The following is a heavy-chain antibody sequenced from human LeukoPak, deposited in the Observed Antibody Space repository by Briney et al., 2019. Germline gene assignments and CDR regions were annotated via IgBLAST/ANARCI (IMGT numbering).Heavy chain of an antibody. J-gene: IGHJ4*02. CDR1: GFTFSSYS. CDR2: ISSSSSYI. CDR3: ARDQYYDSSGYPQPPDY. V-gene: IGHV3-21*01. D-gene: IGHD3-22*01. Sequence: GGSLRLSCAASGFTFSSYSMNWVRQAPGKGLEWVSSISSSSSYIYYADSVKGRFTISRDNAKNSLYLQMNSLRAEDTAVYYCARDQYYDSSGYPQPPDYWGQGTLVTASS.